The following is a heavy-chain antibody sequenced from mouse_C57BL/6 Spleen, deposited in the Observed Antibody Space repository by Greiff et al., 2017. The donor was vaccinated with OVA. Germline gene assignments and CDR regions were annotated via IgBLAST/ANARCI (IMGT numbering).Heavy chain of an antibody. V-gene: IGHV3-6*01. CDR2: ISYDGSN. D-gene: IGHD2-3*01. CDR1: GYSITSGYY. J-gene: IGHJ4*01. Sequence: VQLKESGPGLVKPSQSLSLTCSVPGYSITSGYYWNWIRPFPGNQLEWMGYISYDGSNNYNPSLKNRISITRDTSKNQFFLKLNSVTTEDTATEYCASEDPDGYYHAMDYWGQGTSVTVSS. CDR3: ASEDPDGYYHAMDY.